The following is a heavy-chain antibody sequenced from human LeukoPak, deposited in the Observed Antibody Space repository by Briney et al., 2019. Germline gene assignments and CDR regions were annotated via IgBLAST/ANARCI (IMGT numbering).Heavy chain of an antibody. CDR3: ARGPIGGPAGYYDILTGRYYFDY. V-gene: IGHV3-7*01. CDR1: GFTFSSYW. D-gene: IGHD3-9*01. J-gene: IGHJ4*02. Sequence: GGSLRLPCAASGFTFSSYWMSWVRQAPGKGLEWVANIKQDGSEKYYVDSVKGRFTISRDNAKNSLYLQMNSLRAEDTAVYYCARGPIGGPAGYYDILTGRYYFDYWGQGTLVTVSS. CDR2: IKQDGSEK.